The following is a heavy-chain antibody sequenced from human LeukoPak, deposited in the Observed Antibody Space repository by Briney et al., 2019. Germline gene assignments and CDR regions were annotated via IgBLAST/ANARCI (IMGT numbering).Heavy chain of an antibody. CDR2: IYHSGSI. CDR1: GYSISSGYY. D-gene: IGHD4-11*01. J-gene: IGHJ4*02. Sequence: SETLSLTCTVSGYSISSGYYWGWIRQPPGKGLEWIGSIYHSGSIYHNPSLKSRVTISVDTSKNQFSLKLSSVTAADTAVYYCARDPSPDYSTVDYFDYWGQGTLVTVSS. CDR3: ARDPSPDYSTVDYFDY. V-gene: IGHV4-38-2*02.